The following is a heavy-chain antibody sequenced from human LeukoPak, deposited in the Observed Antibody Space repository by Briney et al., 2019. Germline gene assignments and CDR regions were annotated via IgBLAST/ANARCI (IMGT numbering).Heavy chain of an antibody. CDR3: ARDLKRTDFWSGPEREYHMDV. J-gene: IGHJ6*03. Sequence: WASVKVSCKASGYAFSGYYLDWVRQAPGQGLEGMGWINPNSDATNYARKFQGRVTMTRDTSISTAYMELSGLRSDDTAVYYCARDLKRTDFWSGPEREYHMDVWGQGTTVTVSS. CDR2: INPNSDAT. CDR1: GYAFSGYY. V-gene: IGHV1-2*02. D-gene: IGHD3-3*01.